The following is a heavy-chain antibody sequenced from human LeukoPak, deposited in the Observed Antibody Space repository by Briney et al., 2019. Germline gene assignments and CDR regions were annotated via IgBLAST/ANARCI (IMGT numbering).Heavy chain of an antibody. J-gene: IGHJ4*02. CDR3: AREGLLELGLDY. V-gene: IGHV1-2*02. Sequence: GGSLRLSCAASGFTFSSYGMHWVRQAPGQGLEWMGWINPNSGGTNYAQKFQGRVTMTRDTSISTAYMELSRLRSDDTAVYYCAREGLLELGLDYWGQGTLVTVSS. CDR1: GFTFSSYG. D-gene: IGHD3-3*01. CDR2: INPNSGGT.